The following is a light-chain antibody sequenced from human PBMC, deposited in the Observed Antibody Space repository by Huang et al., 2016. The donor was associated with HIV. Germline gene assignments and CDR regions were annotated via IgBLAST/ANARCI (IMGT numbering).Light chain of an antibody. Sequence: IVLTQSPATLSLSPGERATLTCGASQSVRNNYLSWYQQKPGLAPRLLLYDDHVRATGIPDRFSGSGSGTDFTLTIGRLEPEDFAMYYCQQYSTSSYTFDQGTKVDI. CDR1: QSVRNNY. V-gene: IGKV3D-20*01. CDR3: QQYSTSSYT. CDR2: DDH. J-gene: IGKJ2*01.